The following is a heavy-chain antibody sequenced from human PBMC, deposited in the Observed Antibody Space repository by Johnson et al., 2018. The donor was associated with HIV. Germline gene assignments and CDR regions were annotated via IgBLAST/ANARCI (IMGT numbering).Heavy chain of an antibody. V-gene: IGHV3-11*04. CDR2: ISSSGSTI. D-gene: IGHD6-19*01. Sequence: VESGGNLVKPGGSLRLSCAASGFTFSDYYMSWIRQAPGKGLEWISYISSSGSTIYYADSVKGRFTISRDNAKNSLYLQMNSLRAEDTAVYYCASGWGIVVSDAFDIWGQGTMVTVSS. CDR3: ASGWGIVVSDAFDI. CDR1: GFTFSDYY. J-gene: IGHJ3*02.